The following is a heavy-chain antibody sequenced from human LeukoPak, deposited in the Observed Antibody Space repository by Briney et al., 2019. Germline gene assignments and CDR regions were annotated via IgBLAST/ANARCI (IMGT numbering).Heavy chain of an antibody. CDR1: GYSISSGYY. D-gene: IGHD5-24*01. J-gene: IGHJ4*02. CDR3: ARDGVRDGYKWDY. Sequence: SETLSLTCTVSGYSISSGYYWGWIRQPPGKGLEWIGSIYHSGSTYYNPSLKSRVTISVDTSKNQFSLKLSSVTAADTAVYYCARDGVRDGYKWDYWGQGTLVTVSS. V-gene: IGHV4-38-2*02. CDR2: IYHSGST.